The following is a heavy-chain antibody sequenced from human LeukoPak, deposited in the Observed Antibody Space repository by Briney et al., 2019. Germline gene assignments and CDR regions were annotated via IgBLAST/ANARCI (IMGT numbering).Heavy chain of an antibody. CDR3: ARDAYCGGDCQSFDY. V-gene: IGHV3-21*01. CDR1: GFTFSSYS. CDR2: ISSSSSYI. D-gene: IGHD2-21*01. J-gene: IGHJ4*02. Sequence: GGSPRLSCAASGFTFSSYSMNWVRQAPGKGLEWVSSISSSSSYIYYADSVKGRFTISRDNAKNSLYLQMNSLRAEDTAVYYCARDAYCGGDCQSFDYWGQGTLVTVSS.